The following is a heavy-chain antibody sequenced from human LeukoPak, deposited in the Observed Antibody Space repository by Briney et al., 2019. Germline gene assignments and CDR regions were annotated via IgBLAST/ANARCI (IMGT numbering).Heavy chain of an antibody. Sequence: GASVKVSCKASGYTFTGYYMHWVRQAPGQGLEWMGWINPNSGGTNYAQKFQGRVTMTRDTSISTAYMELSRLRSDDTAVCYCASDFNYYDSSGYYPFDYWGQGTLVTVSS. CDR2: INPNSGGT. V-gene: IGHV1-2*02. D-gene: IGHD3-22*01. CDR1: GYTFTGYY. J-gene: IGHJ4*02. CDR3: ASDFNYYDSSGYYPFDY.